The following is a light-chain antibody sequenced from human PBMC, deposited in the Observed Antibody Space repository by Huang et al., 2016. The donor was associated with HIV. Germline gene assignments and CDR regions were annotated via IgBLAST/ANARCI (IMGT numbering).Light chain of an antibody. CDR2: AAS. V-gene: IGKV1-39*01. J-gene: IGKJ4*01. CDR3: QRSYSALT. Sequence: DIQMTQSPSSLSASVGDRVSITCRASQSISTYLNWYQQKPGKAHMLLIYAASSLQSGVPSRVGGSGSGTDHTLTISSLQPEDYATYYWQRSYSALTFGEGTKVEIK. CDR1: QSISTY.